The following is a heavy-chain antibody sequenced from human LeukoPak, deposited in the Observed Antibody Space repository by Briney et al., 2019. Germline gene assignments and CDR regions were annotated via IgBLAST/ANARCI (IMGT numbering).Heavy chain of an antibody. J-gene: IGHJ6*02. Sequence: KTSETLSLTCTVSGGSISSGDYYWSWIRQPPGKGLEWIGYIYYSGSTYYNPSLKSRVTISVDTSKNQFSLKLSSVTAADTAVYYCARGTYYYDSSGYYYYHYGMDVWGQGTTVTVSS. CDR1: GGSISSGDYY. CDR2: IYYSGST. CDR3: ARGTYYYDSSGYYYYHYGMDV. V-gene: IGHV4-30-4*01. D-gene: IGHD3-22*01.